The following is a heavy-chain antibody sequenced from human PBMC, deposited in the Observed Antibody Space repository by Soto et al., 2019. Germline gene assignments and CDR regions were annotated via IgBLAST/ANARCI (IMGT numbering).Heavy chain of an antibody. CDR3: AKNSRIAAAGRNTCFDP. Sequence: EVQLLESGGGLVQPGGSLRLSCAASGFTFSSYAMSWVRQAPGKGLEWVSAISGSGGSTYYADSVKGRFTISRDNSKNTLYRQMNSPRAEDTAVYYCAKNSRIAAAGRNTCFDPRGQGTLVTVSS. D-gene: IGHD6-13*01. V-gene: IGHV3-23*01. J-gene: IGHJ5*01. CDR2: ISGSGGST. CDR1: GFTFSSYA.